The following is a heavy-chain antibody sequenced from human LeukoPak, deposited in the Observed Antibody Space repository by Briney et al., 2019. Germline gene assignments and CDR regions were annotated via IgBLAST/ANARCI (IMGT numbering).Heavy chain of an antibody. D-gene: IGHD2-2*02. CDR3: AKDTGYCSSTSCYKDWFDP. V-gene: IGHV3-23*01. CDR2: ISGSGGST. Sequence: GGSLRLSCAASGFTFSSYAMSWVRQAPGKGLEWVSAISGSGGSTYYADAVKGRFTISRDNSKNTLYLQMNSLRAEDTAAYYCAKDTGYCSSTSCYKDWFDPWGQGTLVTVSS. CDR1: GFTFSSYA. J-gene: IGHJ5*02.